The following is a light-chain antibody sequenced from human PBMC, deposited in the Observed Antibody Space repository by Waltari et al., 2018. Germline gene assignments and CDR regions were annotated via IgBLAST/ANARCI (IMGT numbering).Light chain of an antibody. CDR2: KTS. Sequence: EVTLTQSPGTLSLSAGQRATLSCRASQTVYSTYLAWYQQKPGQSPRLLISKTSTRTTGIPERFSGSGSGTDFRLNSDMLEPEDSAVYFWQQFGGSPMYTFGQGTKLEI. CDR1: QTVYSTY. J-gene: IGKJ2*01. CDR3: QQFGGSPMYT. V-gene: IGKV3-20*01.